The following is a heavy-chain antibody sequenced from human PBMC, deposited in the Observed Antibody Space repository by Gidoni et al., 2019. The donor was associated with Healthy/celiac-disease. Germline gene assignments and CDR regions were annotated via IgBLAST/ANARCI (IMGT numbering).Heavy chain of an antibody. CDR1: GYTLTRYY. J-gene: IGHJ4*02. CDR3: AGSGSITMIVEGLTDFDY. Sequence: QVQPVQSAAEVQKPGASVKVSCKASGYTLTRYYMHWVRQAPGQGLEWMGIINPSGGSTSYGQKFQGRVTMTRDTSTSTVYMELSSLRSEDTAVYYCAGSGSITMIVEGLTDFDYWGQGTLVTVSS. V-gene: IGHV1-46*01. D-gene: IGHD3-22*01. CDR2: INPSGGST.